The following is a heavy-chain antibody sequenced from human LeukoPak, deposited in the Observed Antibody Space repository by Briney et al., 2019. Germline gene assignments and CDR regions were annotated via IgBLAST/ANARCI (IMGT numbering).Heavy chain of an antibody. J-gene: IGHJ6*03. CDR2: IYTSGST. CDR1: GGSVSSYY. CDR3: ARGQQWPAFSYYYYMDV. Sequence: SETLSLTCTVSGGSVSSYYWSWIRQPAGKGLEWIGRIYTSGSTNYNPSLKSRVTMSVDTSKNQFSLKLSSVTAADTAVYYCARGQQWPAFSYYYYMDVWGKGTTVTISS. V-gene: IGHV4-4*07. D-gene: IGHD6-19*01.